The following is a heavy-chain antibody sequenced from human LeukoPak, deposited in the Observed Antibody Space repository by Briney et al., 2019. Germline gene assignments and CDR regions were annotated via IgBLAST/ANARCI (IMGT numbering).Heavy chain of an antibody. Sequence: PGGSLRLSCAASGFTVSSNYMSWVRQAPGKGLEWVSVIYSGGRTYYVDSVKGRFTISRDNSKNMLYLQMNSLRAEDTAVYYCARDRLSVLWGQGTLVTVSS. D-gene: IGHD2/OR15-2a*01. V-gene: IGHV3-53*01. CDR3: ARDRLSVL. CDR1: GFTVSSNY. CDR2: IYSGGRT. J-gene: IGHJ4*02.